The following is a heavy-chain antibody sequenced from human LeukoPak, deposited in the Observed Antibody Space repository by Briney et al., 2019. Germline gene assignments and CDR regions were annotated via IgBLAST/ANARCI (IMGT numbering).Heavy chain of an antibody. J-gene: IGHJ6*02. Sequence: SVKVSCKASGGSFNSFAFSWVRQAPGQGLEWMGGIIPLFGTPKYAQKFQGRVTITADESTGTAYMELSSLRSEDTAVYYCARGYCRSSSCYSRYYYYGMDVWGQGTTVTVSS. V-gene: IGHV1-69*13. CDR3: ARGYCRSSSCYSRYYYYGMDV. CDR2: IIPLFGTP. D-gene: IGHD2-15*01. CDR1: GGSFNSFA.